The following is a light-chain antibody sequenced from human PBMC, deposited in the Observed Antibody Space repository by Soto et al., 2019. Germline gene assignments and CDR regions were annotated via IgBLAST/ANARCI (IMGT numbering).Light chain of an antibody. J-gene: IGKJ1*01. CDR1: QSVSSSY. CDR2: GAS. V-gene: IGKV3-20*01. Sequence: EIVMTQSPATLPVSPGERATVSCRASQSVSSSYLAWYQQKPGQAPRLLIYGASSRATGIPDRFSGSGSGTDFTLTISRLEPEDFAVYYCQQYGSSGTFGQGTKVDIK. CDR3: QQYGSSGT.